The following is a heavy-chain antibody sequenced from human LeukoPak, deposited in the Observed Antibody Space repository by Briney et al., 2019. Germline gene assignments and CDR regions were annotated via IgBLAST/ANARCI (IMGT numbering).Heavy chain of an antibody. V-gene: IGHV4-30-2*01. CDR2: IYHSGST. Sequence: SGTLSLTCAVSGGSISSGGYSWSWIRQPPGKGLEWIGYIYHSGSTYYIPSLKSRVTISVDRSKKQFSLKLSSVTAADTAVYYCARQNYYGSGMRYYYGMDVWGQGTTVTVSS. CDR3: ARQNYYGSGMRYYYGMDV. J-gene: IGHJ6*02. D-gene: IGHD3-10*01. CDR1: GGSISSGGYS.